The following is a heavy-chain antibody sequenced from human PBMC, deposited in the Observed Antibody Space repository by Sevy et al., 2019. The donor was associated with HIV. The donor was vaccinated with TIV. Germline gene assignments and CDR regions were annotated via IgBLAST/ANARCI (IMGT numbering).Heavy chain of an antibody. CDR2: ISSSSSYI. D-gene: IGHD2-2*03. J-gene: IGHJ3*02. CDR1: GFTFSSYS. V-gene: IGHV3-21*01. Sequence: GGSLRLSCAASGFTFSSYSMNWVRQAPGRGLEWVSSISSSSSYIYYADSVKGRFTISRDNAKNSLYLQMNSLRAEDTAVYYCARGGNCSSTSCYVFGDAFDIWGQWTMVTVSS. CDR3: ARGGNCSSTSCYVFGDAFDI.